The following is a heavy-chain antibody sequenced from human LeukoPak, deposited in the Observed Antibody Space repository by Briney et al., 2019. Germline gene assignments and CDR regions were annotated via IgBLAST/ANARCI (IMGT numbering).Heavy chain of an antibody. V-gene: IGHV4-59*08. CDR1: GGSISSYY. CDR2: IYYTGST. J-gene: IGHJ4*02. D-gene: IGHD6-13*01. CDR3: ARHSIAAAGTPYFDY. Sequence: SESLSLTCTVSGGSISSYYWSWIRQPPGKGLEWIGYIYYTGSTNYNPSLKSRVTISVDTSKNQFSLKLSSVTAADTSVYYCARHSIAAAGTPYFDYWGQGTLVTVCS.